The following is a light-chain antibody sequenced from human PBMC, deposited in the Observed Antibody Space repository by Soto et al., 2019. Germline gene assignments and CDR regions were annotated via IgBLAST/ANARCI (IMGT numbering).Light chain of an antibody. V-gene: IGLV2-11*01. J-gene: IGLJ3*02. Sequence: QSVLTQPRSVSGSPGQSVTISCTGTSSDVGGNNYVSWYQQHPGKAPRLMIYEVNKRPSGVPDRFSGSKSGYTASLTVSGLQTEDEAFYYCSSSAGIYHYLVFGGGTKLTVL. CDR3: SSSAGIYHYLV. CDR1: SSDVGGNNY. CDR2: EVN.